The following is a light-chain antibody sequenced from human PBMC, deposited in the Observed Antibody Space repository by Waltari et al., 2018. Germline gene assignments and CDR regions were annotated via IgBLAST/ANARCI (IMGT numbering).Light chain of an antibody. CDR2: GAS. J-gene: IGKJ1*01. V-gene: IGKV3-20*01. CDR3: QNHERLPAT. Sequence: EVVLTQFPGTLSLSPGERATLFCRASQSVSTFLAWYQQKAGHAPRLLIYGASSRATGIPDRFSGSGSGTDFSLTISRLEPEDFAVYYCQNHERLPATFGQGTKVEIK. CDR1: QSVSTF.